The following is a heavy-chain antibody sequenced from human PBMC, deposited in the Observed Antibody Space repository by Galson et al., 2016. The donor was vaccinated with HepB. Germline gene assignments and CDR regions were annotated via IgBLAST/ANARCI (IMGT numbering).Heavy chain of an antibody. CDR1: GFTFSSYW. D-gene: IGHD6-19*01. V-gene: IGHV3-74*01. CDR3: ARVRSGWYFDI. CDR2: TNSDGSST. Sequence: SLRLSCAASGFTFSSYWMHWVRQAPGKGLVWVSRTNSDGSSTSYADSVKGRFTISRDNAKNTLYLQMNSLRAEDTAVYYCARVRSGWYFDIWGQGTMVTVSS. J-gene: IGHJ3*02.